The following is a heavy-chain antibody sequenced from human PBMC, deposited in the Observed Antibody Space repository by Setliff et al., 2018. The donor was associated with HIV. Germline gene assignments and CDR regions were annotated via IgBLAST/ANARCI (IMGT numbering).Heavy chain of an antibody. V-gene: IGHV4-59*01. Sequence: SETLSLTCHRRVSGTPISSDSWSWIRQSPGKGLEWIGFILNREITNYNPSLQSRVSISMDTSKNQFSLKLHSVTAADTAIYHCAKGGASSHWLGPWGQGTLVTAPQ. CDR3: AKGGASSHWLGP. D-gene: IGHD3-16*01. J-gene: IGHJ5*02. CDR2: ILNREIT. CDR1: GTPISSDS.